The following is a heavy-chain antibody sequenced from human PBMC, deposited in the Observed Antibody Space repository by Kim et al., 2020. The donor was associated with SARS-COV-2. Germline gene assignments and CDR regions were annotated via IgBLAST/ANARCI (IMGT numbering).Heavy chain of an antibody. CDR2: ISTAIGHT. J-gene: IGHJ4*02. D-gene: IGHD1-26*01. Sequence: ASVKVSCKASGYTFTDFAVNWLRQAPGQRLEWMGWISTAIGHTTYAQKFQDRLTMTTDTSTNTAYMELRSLTSDDTAVYFCARDDRGSYHFFDSWGQGTLVTVSS. V-gene: IGHV1-18*01. CDR3: ARDDRGSYHFFDS. CDR1: GYTFTDFA.